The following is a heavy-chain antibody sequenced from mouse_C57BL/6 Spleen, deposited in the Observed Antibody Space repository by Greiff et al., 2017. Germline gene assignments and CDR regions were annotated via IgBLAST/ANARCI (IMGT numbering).Heavy chain of an antibody. J-gene: IGHJ2*01. CDR1: GYTFTSYW. Sequence: QVQLQQPGAELVKPGASVKLSCKASGYTFTSYWMHWVKQRPGQGLEWIGMIHPNSGSTNYNEKFKSKATLTVDKSSSTAYMQLSSLTSEDSAVYYCAPTMVTTGGFDYWGQGTTLTVSS. V-gene: IGHV1-64*01. CDR2: IHPNSGST. CDR3: APTMVTTGGFDY. D-gene: IGHD2-9*01.